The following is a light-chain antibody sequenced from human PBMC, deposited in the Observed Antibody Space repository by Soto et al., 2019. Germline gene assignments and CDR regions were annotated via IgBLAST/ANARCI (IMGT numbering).Light chain of an antibody. J-gene: IGKJ1*01. CDR1: QSISSW. Sequence: DIQMTQSPSTLSASVGDRVTITCRASQSISSWLAWYQQKPGKAPKLLIYDASSLESGVPSRFSGSGSGTEFTLTISSLQPDYFATYYCQQYNSYWWAFGQGTKVEIK. V-gene: IGKV1-5*01. CDR3: QQYNSYWWA. CDR2: DAS.